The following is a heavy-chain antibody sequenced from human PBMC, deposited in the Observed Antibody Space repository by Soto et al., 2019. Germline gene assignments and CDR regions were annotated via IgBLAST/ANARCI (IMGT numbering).Heavy chain of an antibody. D-gene: IGHD6-13*01. CDR2: ISSSSSTI. CDR3: AKVPYSSSWYWIDP. V-gene: IGHV3-48*01. Sequence: GGSLRLSCAASGFTFSSYSMNWVRQAPGKGLEWVSYISSSSSTIYYADSVKGRFTISRDNAKNTLYLQMNSLRAEDTAVYYCAKVPYSSSWYWIDPWGQGTLVTVSS. J-gene: IGHJ5*02. CDR1: GFTFSSYS.